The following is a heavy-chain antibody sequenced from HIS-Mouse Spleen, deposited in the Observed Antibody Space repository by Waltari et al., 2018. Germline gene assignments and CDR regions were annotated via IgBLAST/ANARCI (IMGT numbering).Heavy chain of an antibody. D-gene: IGHD6-13*01. CDR2: IYYSGST. J-gene: IGHJ2*01. V-gene: IGHV4-39*07. CDR1: DGSFSSSSYY. CDR3: AREIPYSSSWYDWYFDL. Sequence: QLQLQESGAGLVMHSETLALTCTVSDGSFSSSSYYCGWIRQPPGKGLEWIGSIYYSGSTYYNPSIKSRVTISVDTSKNQFSLKLSSVTAADTAVYYCAREIPYSSSWYDWYFDLWGRGTLVTVSS.